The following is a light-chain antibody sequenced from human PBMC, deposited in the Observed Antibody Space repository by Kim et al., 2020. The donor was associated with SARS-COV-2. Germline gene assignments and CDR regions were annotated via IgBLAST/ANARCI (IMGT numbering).Light chain of an antibody. J-gene: IGKJ4*01. CDR1: QDIGTW. Sequence: ASVGGRVTIPCRASQDIGTWLAWYQHKPGKAPKLLIFAASTLQSGVPSRFSGSGSGTDFALTISSLQAEDFATYSCQQGNSFPLTFGGGTKVDIK. CDR3: QQGNSFPLT. V-gene: IGKV1-12*01. CDR2: AAS.